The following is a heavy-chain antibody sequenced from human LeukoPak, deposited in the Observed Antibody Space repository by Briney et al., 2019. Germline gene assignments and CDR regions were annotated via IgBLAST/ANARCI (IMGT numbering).Heavy chain of an antibody. V-gene: IGHV1-69*04. D-gene: IGHD3-22*01. J-gene: IGHJ3*01. CDR2: IIPILGIA. CDR1: GGTFSSYA. CDR3: ARKPLDYYETLDAFDL. Sequence: ASVKVSCKASGGTFSSYAISWVRQAPGQGLEWMGRIIPILGIANYAQKFQGRVTITADKSTSTAYMELSSLRSEDTAVYYCARKPLDYYETLDAFDLWGQGTMVTVSS.